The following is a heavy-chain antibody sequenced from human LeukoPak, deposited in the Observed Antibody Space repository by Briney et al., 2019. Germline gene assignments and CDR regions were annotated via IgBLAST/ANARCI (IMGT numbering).Heavy chain of an antibody. CDR3: ARVPRLSGYSSAAV. Sequence: GGSLRLSCAASGFTFSSYSMNWVRQAPGKGLEWVSSISSSSSYIYYADSVKGRFTISRDNAKNSLYLQMNSLRAEDTAVYYCARVPRLSGYSSAAVWGQGPRSPSP. CDR2: ISSSSSYI. J-gene: IGHJ6*02. V-gene: IGHV3-21*01. CDR1: GFTFSSYS. D-gene: IGHD5-18*01.